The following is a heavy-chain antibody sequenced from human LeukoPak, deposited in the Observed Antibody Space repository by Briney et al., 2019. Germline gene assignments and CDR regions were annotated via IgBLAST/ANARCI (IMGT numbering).Heavy chain of an antibody. CDR1: GFTFDDYA. V-gene: IGHV3-9*01. D-gene: IGHD6-19*01. J-gene: IGHJ4*02. Sequence: GGSLRLSCAASGFTFDDYAMHWVRQAPGKGLEWVSGISWNSGSIGYADSVKGRFTISRDNAKNSLYLQMNSLRAEDTALYYCAKDRDIAVAGNYFDYWGQGTLVTVSS. CDR2: ISWNSGSI. CDR3: AKDRDIAVAGNYFDY.